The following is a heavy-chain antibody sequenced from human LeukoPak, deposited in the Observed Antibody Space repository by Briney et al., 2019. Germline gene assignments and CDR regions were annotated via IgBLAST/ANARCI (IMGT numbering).Heavy chain of an antibody. CDR3: ARAALEGFPSDASGWNWFDP. V-gene: IGHV3-30*03. CDR1: GFTFSSYG. CDR2: ISYDGSNK. D-gene: IGHD6-19*01. Sequence: GGSLRLSCAASGFTFSSYGMHWVRQAPGKGLEWVAVISYDGSNKYYADSVKGRFTISRDNSKNTLYLQMNSLRPEDTAVYYCARAALEGFPSDASGWNWFDPWGQGTLVTVSS. J-gene: IGHJ5*02.